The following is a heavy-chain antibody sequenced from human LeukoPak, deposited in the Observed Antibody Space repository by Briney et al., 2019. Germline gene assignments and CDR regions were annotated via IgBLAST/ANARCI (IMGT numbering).Heavy chain of an antibody. Sequence: PSETLSLTCAVSGGSISSSNWWNWVRQPPGKGLEWIGEIYHSGSTNYNPSLKSRVTISVDKSKNQFSLKLSSVTAADTAVYYCARVHSYGRTFDPWGQGTLVTVSS. V-gene: IGHV4-4*02. CDR2: IYHSGST. CDR3: ARVHSYGRTFDP. CDR1: GGSISSSNW. J-gene: IGHJ5*02. D-gene: IGHD5-18*01.